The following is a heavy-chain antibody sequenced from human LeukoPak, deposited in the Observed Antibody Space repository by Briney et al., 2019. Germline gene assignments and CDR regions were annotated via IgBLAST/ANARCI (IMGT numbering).Heavy chain of an antibody. CDR2: IYTSGST. J-gene: IGHJ4*02. D-gene: IGHD6-6*01. CDR1: GGSFSGYY. V-gene: IGHV4-59*10. CDR3: ARVIFVGSSFYFDY. Sequence: SETLSLTCAVYGGSFSGYYWSWIRQPAGKGLEWIGRIYTSGSTNYNPSLKSRVTMSVDTSKNQFSLKLSSVTAADTAVYYCARVIFVGSSFYFDYWGQGTLVTVSS.